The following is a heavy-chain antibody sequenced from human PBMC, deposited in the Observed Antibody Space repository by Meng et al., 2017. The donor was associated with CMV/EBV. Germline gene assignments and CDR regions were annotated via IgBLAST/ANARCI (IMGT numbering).Heavy chain of an antibody. CDR1: GGSFSGYY. Sequence: SETLSLTCAVYGGSFSGYYWSWIRQPPGKGLEWIGEINHSGSTNYNPSLKSRVTIPVDTSKNQFSLKLSSVTAADTAVYYCARKAQDCSSTSCYPFDIWGQGTMVTVSS. D-gene: IGHD2-2*01. V-gene: IGHV4-34*01. CDR2: INHSGST. J-gene: IGHJ3*02. CDR3: ARKAQDCSSTSCYPFDI.